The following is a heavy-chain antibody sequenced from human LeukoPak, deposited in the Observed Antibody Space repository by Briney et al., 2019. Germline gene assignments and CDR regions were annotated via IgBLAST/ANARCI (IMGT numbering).Heavy chain of an antibody. CDR1: GGSFSGYY. Sequence: SETLSLTCAVYGGSFSGYYWSWIRQPPGKGLEWIGEINHSGSTNYNPSLKSRVTISVDTSKNQFSLKLNSLTAADTAVYCCARSLAVAGPFDYWGQGTLVTVSS. CDR3: ARSLAVAGPFDY. V-gene: IGHV4-34*01. J-gene: IGHJ4*02. CDR2: INHSGST. D-gene: IGHD6-19*01.